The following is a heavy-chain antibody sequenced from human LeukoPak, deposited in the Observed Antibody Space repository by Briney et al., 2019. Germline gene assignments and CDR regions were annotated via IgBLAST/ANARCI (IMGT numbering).Heavy chain of an antibody. CDR3: VAREA. Sequence: GESLRLSCAAPGFTVSDAWMHWVRQAPGGGLEWVGRIKSKPDGGTTDYAAPVKGRFTISRDESESALYLQMSSLTTDDTAVYYCVAREAWGQGTLVTVSS. CDR2: IKSKPDGGTT. CDR1: GFTVSDAW. V-gene: IGHV3-15*01. J-gene: IGHJ5*02.